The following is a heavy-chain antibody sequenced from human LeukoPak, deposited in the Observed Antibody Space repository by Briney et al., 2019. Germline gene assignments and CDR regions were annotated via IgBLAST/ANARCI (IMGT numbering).Heavy chain of an antibody. Sequence: ASVTVSFKASGYTFTNYGISWVRQAPGQGREWVGWISAYNGNTNYAQKLQGRVTMTTDTSTSTAYMELRSLRSDDTAVYYCARQDHYDSSGYYQSYYYYGMDVWGQGTTVTVSS. CDR3: ARQDHYDSSGYYQSYYYYGMDV. CDR1: GYTFTNYG. V-gene: IGHV1-18*01. J-gene: IGHJ6*02. CDR2: ISAYNGNT. D-gene: IGHD3-22*01.